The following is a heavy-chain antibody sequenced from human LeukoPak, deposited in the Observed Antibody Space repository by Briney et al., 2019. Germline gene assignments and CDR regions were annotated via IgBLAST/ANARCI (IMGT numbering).Heavy chain of an antibody. J-gene: IGHJ6*02. CDR2: ISGSGGST. V-gene: IGHV3-23*01. Sequence: PGGSLRLSCAASGFTFSSYAMSWVRQAPGKGPEWVSAISGSGGSTYYADSVKGRFTISRDNSKNTLYLQMNSLRAEDTAVYYCAKGTQALIDYYYYGMDVWGQGTTVTVSS. CDR1: GFTFSSYA. D-gene: IGHD2-21*01. CDR3: AKGTQALIDYYYYGMDV.